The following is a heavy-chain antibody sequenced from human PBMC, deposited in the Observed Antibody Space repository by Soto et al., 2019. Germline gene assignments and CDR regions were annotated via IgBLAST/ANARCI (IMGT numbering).Heavy chain of an antibody. CDR3: ARDGYCSSTSCPGGSFTSRYYYYYYYYMDV. V-gene: IGHV3-33*01. CDR1: GFTFSSYG. Sequence: GGSLRLSCAASGFTFSSYGMHWVRQAPGKGLEWVAVIWYDGSNKYYADSVKGRFTISRDNSKNTLYLQMNSLRAEDTAVYYCARDGYCSSTSCPGGSFTSRYYYYYYYYMDVWGKGTTVTVSS. J-gene: IGHJ6*03. CDR2: IWYDGSNK. D-gene: IGHD2-2*03.